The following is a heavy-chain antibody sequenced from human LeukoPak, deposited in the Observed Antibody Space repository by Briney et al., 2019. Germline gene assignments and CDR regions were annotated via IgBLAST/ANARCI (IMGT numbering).Heavy chain of an antibody. CDR2: INTNTGNP. Sequence: ASVKVSCKTSGYTFTNYAINWVRQAPGQGLEWMGWINTNTGNPTYAQDFTGRFVFSLDTSVSTAYLQISSLKAEDTAVYYCARDLDYYGMDVWGQGTTVTVSS. CDR3: ARDLDYYGMDV. CDR1: GYTFTNYA. V-gene: IGHV7-4-1*02. J-gene: IGHJ6*02.